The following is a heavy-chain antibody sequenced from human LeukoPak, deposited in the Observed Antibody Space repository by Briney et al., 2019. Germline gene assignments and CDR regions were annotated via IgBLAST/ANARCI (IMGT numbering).Heavy chain of an antibody. V-gene: IGHV4-38-2*01. J-gene: IGHJ4*02. CDR1: GYSFSSGYY. CDR2: IYHSGST. Sequence: SETLSLTCAVSGYSFSSGYYWGWIRQPPGKGLEWIGSIYHSGSTHYNPSLKSRVTMSVDTSKNQFSLKLSSVTAADTAVYYCARNRTSSYFDYWVQGTLVTVSS. D-gene: IGHD2-2*01. CDR3: ARNRTSSYFDY.